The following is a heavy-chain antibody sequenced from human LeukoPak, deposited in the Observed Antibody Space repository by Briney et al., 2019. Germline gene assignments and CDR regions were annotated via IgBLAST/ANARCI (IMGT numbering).Heavy chain of an antibody. CDR2: IYYSGST. CDR1: GGSISSGGYY. CDR3: ARGKTKYCSSTSCLDLDV. Sequence: SETLSLTCTVSGGSISSGGYYWSWIRQHPGKGLEWIGYIYYSGSTYYNPSLKSRVTISVDTSKNQFSLKLSSVTAADTAVYYSARGKTKYCSSTSCLDLDVWGQGTTVTVSS. J-gene: IGHJ6*02. V-gene: IGHV4-31*03. D-gene: IGHD2-2*01.